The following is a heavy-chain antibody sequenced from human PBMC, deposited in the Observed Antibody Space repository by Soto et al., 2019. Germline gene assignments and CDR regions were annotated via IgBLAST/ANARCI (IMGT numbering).Heavy chain of an antibody. CDR1: GDSVSSNSAA. J-gene: IGHJ6*02. CDR3: ARVSSSGWQLRNYYYYGMDV. D-gene: IGHD6-19*01. CDR2: TYYRSKWYN. Sequence: SQTLSLTCAISGDSVSSNSAAWNWIRQSPSRGLEWLGRTYYRSKWYNDYAVSVKSRITINPDTSKNQFSLQLNSVTPEDTAVYYCARVSSSGWQLRNYYYYGMDVWGQGTTVTVPS. V-gene: IGHV6-1*01.